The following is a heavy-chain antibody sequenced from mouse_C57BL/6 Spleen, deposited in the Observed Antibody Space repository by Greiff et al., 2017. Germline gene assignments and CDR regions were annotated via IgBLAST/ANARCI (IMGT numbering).Heavy chain of an antibody. CDR2: INPSNGGT. CDR1: GYTFTSYW. Sequence: QVQLKQPGTELVKPGASVKLSCKASGYTFTSYWMHWVKQRPGQGLEWIGNINPSNGGTNYNEKFKSKATLTVDKSSSTAYMQLSSLTSEDSAVYYCARSANRGGYYFDYWGQGTTLTVSS. V-gene: IGHV1-53*01. CDR3: ARSANRGGYYFDY. J-gene: IGHJ2*01. D-gene: IGHD4-1*01.